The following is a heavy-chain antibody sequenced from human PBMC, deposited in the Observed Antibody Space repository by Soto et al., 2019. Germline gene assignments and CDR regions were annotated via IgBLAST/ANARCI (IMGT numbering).Heavy chain of an antibody. CDR1: GFMLSSYS. CDR2: ISYDGNKK. J-gene: IGHJ4*02. Sequence: QVQLVESGGGVVQPGRSLRLSCAASGFMLSSYSMYWVRQTPGKGLEWVALISYDGNKKYYGDSVRGRFTISRDTSKNTVYLQMNSLRPEETAVYYCARSVAVAGLDFWGQGTLVTVSS. CDR3: ARSVAVAGLDF. V-gene: IGHV3-30-3*01. D-gene: IGHD6-19*01.